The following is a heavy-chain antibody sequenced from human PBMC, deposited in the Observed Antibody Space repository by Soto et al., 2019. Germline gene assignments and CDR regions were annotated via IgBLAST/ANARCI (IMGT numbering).Heavy chain of an antibody. CDR3: ASSSNRYSSPGYLDY. Sequence: SETLSLTCTVSGGSISSYYWSWIRQPPGKGLEWIGYIYYSGSTNYNPSLKSRVTISVDTSKNQFSLKLSSVTAADTAVYYCASSSNRYSSPGYLDYWGQGTLVTVSS. CDR1: GGSISSYY. CDR2: IYYSGST. J-gene: IGHJ4*02. V-gene: IGHV4-59*01. D-gene: IGHD6-13*01.